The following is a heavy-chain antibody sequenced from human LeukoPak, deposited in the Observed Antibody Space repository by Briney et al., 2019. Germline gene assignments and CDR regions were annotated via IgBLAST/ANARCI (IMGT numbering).Heavy chain of an antibody. J-gene: IGHJ4*02. CDR2: IIPIFGTA. CDR3: ARSWEGIAVAGLDY. Sequence: GASVKVSCKASGGTFSSYAVSWVPQAPGQGLEWMGGIIPIFGTANYAQKFQGRVTITADESTSTAYMELSSLRSEDTAVYYCARSWEGIAVAGLDYWGQGTLVTVSS. CDR1: GGTFSSYA. V-gene: IGHV1-69*13. D-gene: IGHD6-19*01.